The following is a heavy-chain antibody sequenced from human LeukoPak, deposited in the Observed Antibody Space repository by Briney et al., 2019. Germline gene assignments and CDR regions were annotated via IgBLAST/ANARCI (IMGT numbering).Heavy chain of an antibody. CDR3: ARQAVAGNGFDY. Sequence: SETLSLTCTVSGGSFSSSSYYWGWIRQPPGKGLEWIGTIYHSGNTYYNPSLKSRVSISVDTSKNQFSLKLSSVTAADTAVYYCARQAVAGNGFDYWGQGTLVTVSS. CDR2: IYHSGNT. D-gene: IGHD6-19*01. J-gene: IGHJ4*02. CDR1: GGSFSSSSYY. V-gene: IGHV4-39*01.